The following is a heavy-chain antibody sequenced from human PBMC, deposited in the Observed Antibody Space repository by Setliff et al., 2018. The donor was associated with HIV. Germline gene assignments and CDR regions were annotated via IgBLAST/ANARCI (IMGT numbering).Heavy chain of an antibody. CDR2: VSGRGDSI. Sequence: GGSLRLTCAGSGFTFSSYSLNWVRQAPGKGLEWVSYVSGRGDSIYYAASVKGRFTISRDNAKNSLYLQMNSLIAEDTAVYYCARDFRDYVGKFDYWGQGTLVTVSS. CDR1: GFTFSSYS. J-gene: IGHJ4*02. D-gene: IGHD1-26*01. CDR3: ARDFRDYVGKFDY. V-gene: IGHV3-48*01.